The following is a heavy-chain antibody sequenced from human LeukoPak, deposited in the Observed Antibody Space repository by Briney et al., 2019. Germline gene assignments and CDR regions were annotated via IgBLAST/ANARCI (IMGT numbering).Heavy chain of an antibody. V-gene: IGHV1-46*01. Sequence: ASVKVSCKASGYTFTSYYMHWVRQAPGQGLEWMGIINPNGGSTSYAQKFQGRVTMTRERSTSTVYMEPSSLRSEDTAMYYCARVIGYSNRGGFDPWGQGTLVTVSS. CDR1: GYTFTSYY. CDR3: ARVIGYSNRGGFDP. CDR2: INPNGGST. J-gene: IGHJ5*02. D-gene: IGHD6-13*01.